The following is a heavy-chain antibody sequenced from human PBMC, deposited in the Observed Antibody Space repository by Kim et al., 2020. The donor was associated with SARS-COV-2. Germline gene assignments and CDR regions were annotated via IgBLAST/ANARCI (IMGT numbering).Heavy chain of an antibody. Sequence: SETLSLTCTVSGGSISSYYWSWIRQPPGKGLEWIGYIYYSGSTNYNPSLKSRVTISVDTTKNQFSLKLNAVTAADTAVYYCARRALGYYEILTGTIMSAFDIGGQGTIVPVSS. V-gene: IGHV4-59*08. CDR1: GGSISSYY. CDR2: IYYSGST. D-gene: IGHD3-9*01. CDR3: ARRALGYYEILTGTIMSAFDI. J-gene: IGHJ3*02.